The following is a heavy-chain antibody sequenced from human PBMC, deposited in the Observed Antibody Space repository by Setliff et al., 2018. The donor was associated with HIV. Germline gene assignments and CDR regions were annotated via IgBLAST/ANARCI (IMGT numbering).Heavy chain of an antibody. CDR3: TTGPESSYGYRKDY. CDR2: INSDGGRT. V-gene: IGHV3-74*03. Sequence: GGSLRLSCTASGFTFSSYWMHRVRQAPGKGLVWVSSINSDGGRTTYVDSVKGRFTISRDNAKNSLYLQMNSLRAEDTAVYYCTTGPESSYGYRKDYWGQGTLVTVSS. J-gene: IGHJ4*02. CDR1: GFTFSSYW. D-gene: IGHD5-18*01.